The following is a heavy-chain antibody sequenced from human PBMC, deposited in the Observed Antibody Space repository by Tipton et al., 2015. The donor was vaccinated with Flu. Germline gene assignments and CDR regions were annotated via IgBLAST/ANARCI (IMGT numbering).Heavy chain of an antibody. Sequence: LRLSCTISGGSISSYYWSWIRQPAGKGLEWIGRIYTSGSTNYNPSLKSRVTMSVDTSKNQFSLKLSSVTAADTAEYYCARGDSSGCFDNWGQGTLVTVSS. V-gene: IGHV4-4*07. D-gene: IGHD6-19*01. CDR2: IYTSGST. J-gene: IGHJ4*02. CDR3: ARGDSSGCFDN. CDR1: GGSISSYY.